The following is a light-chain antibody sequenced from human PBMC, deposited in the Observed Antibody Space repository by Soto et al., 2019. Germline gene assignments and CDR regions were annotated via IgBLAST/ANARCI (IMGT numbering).Light chain of an antibody. Sequence: DIQMTQSPSTLSASVGDRVTITCRASQSIGNWVAWYQQKPGKAPRPLIYMASSLEIGVPLRFRGSGAGTEFTLTISSLQPDDFATYYCQQYKRQATFGQGTKLEMK. J-gene: IGKJ1*01. CDR3: QQYKRQAT. CDR1: QSIGNW. V-gene: IGKV1-5*03. CDR2: MAS.